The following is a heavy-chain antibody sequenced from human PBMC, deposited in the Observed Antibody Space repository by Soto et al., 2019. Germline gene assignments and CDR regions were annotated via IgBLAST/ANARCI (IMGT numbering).Heavy chain of an antibody. CDR2: ISSDGSKN. CDR3: AKGSGHSYGRRGDS. D-gene: IGHD5-18*01. V-gene: IGHV3-30*18. Sequence: GGSLRLSCVGSGFTFRSYGIHWVRQAPGKGLEWVAAISSDGSKNFYADSVKGRFTISRDNSKNTLYLHLNSLRTEDTALYYCAKGSGHSYGRRGDSWGQGTLVTVSS. CDR1: GFTFRSYG. J-gene: IGHJ4*02.